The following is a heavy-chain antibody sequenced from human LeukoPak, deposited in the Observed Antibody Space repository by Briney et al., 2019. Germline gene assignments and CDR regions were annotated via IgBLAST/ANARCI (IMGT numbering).Heavy chain of an antibody. CDR3: ARVIGVPAATPSDY. V-gene: IGHV3-48*01. CDR2: ISSTSSII. D-gene: IGHD2-2*01. J-gene: IGHJ4*02. Sequence: GGSLRLSCAASEFTFRDYSMNWVRQAPGKGLEWVSYISSTSSIIYYGVSVKGRFTISRDNANNSLYLQMNSLRVEDTAVYYCARVIGVPAATPSDYWGQGTLVTVSS. CDR1: EFTFRDYS.